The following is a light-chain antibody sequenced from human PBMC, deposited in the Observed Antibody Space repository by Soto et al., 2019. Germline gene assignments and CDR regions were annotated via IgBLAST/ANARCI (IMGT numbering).Light chain of an antibody. Sequence: QSVLTQPPSVSAAPGQKVTISCSGSSSNIGKNYVSWYQQLPGTAPKLLIYDNNKRPSGIPDRFSGSKSGTSATLGITGLXXGDEAXXXXGTWDSSLTAGVFGTGTKLTVL. V-gene: IGLV1-51*01. CDR3: GTWDSSLTAGV. J-gene: IGLJ1*01. CDR1: SSNIGKNY. CDR2: DNN.